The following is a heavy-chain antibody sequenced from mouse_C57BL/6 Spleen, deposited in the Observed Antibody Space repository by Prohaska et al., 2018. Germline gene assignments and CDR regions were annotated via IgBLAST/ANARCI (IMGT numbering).Heavy chain of an antibody. Sequence: KQTPVHGLEWIGAIDPETGGTAYNQKFKGKAILTADKSSSTAYMELRSLTSEDTAVYYCARYAMDYWGQGTSVTVSS. CDR3: ARYAMDY. J-gene: IGHJ4*01. CDR2: IDPETGGT. V-gene: IGHV1-15*01.